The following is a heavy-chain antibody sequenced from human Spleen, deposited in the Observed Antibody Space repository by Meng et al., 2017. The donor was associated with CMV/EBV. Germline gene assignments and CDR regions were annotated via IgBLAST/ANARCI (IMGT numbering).Heavy chain of an antibody. V-gene: IGHV3-43*01. CDR1: GYTFDNST. Sequence: SCAASGYTFDNSTMKWVRRAPGKSLEWVSLISWHGSSTYYADSVKGRFTISRDNSKNSLYLQMNSLRTEDTALYYCAKDSSGSLDYWGQGTLVTVSS. CDR3: AKDSSGSLDY. CDR2: ISWHGSST. D-gene: IGHD1-26*01. J-gene: IGHJ4*02.